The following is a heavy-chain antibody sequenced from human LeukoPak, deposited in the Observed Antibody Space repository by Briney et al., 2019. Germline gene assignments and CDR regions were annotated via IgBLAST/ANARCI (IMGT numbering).Heavy chain of an antibody. CDR2: ISYDGSNK. V-gene: IGHV3-30-3*01. J-gene: IGHJ4*02. D-gene: IGHD3-10*01. CDR3: ARAEVLLWFGELLYYDY. Sequence: PGGSLRLSCAASGFTFSSYAMHWVRQAPGKGLEWVAVISYDGSNKYYADSVKGRFTISRDNAKNSLYLQMNSLRAEDTAVYYCARAEVLLWFGELLYYDYWGQGTLVTVSS. CDR1: GFTFSSYA.